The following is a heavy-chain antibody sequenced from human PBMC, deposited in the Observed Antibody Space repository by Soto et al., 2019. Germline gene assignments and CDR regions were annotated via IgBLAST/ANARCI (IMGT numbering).Heavy chain of an antibody. CDR1: GYTFTNYA. CDR3: ARASGGWLPFDF. CDR2: INAVSGNT. Sequence: QVQLVQSGAEVKKPGASVKVSCESSGYTFTNYAMQWVRQAPGRRLEWMGWINAVSGNTEYSQKFQGRVTITKDTSASTAYMELSSLTSVDTAVYYCARASGGWLPFDFWGQGTPVTVSS. D-gene: IGHD6-19*01. J-gene: IGHJ4*02. V-gene: IGHV1-3*01.